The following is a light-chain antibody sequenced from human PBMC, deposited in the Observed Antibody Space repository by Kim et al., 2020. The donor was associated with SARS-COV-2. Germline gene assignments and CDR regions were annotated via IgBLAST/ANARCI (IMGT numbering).Light chain of an antibody. CDR1: QDISNY. J-gene: IGKJ1*01. Sequence: VGDRVTSTCQASQDISNYLNWYQQKPGKAPKLLIYDASNLETGVPSRFSGSGSGTDFTYTISSLQPEDIATYYCQQYDNLLTWTFGQGTKVDIK. V-gene: IGKV1-33*01. CDR3: QQYDNLLTWT. CDR2: DAS.